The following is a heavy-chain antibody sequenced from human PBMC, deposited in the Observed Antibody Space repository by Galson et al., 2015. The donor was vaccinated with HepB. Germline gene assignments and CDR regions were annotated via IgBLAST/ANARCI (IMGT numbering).Heavy chain of an antibody. Sequence: SVKVSCKASGGAFSNYTISWVRQAPGQGLEWMGGIIPIFGTGKYAQKFQGRVTITADKSMNTAYMELRSLRSEDTAVYYCAREGDRSGWVDAFDIWGQGTMVTVSS. CDR2: IIPIFGTG. D-gene: IGHD6-19*01. CDR3: AREGDRSGWVDAFDI. J-gene: IGHJ3*02. V-gene: IGHV1-69*06. CDR1: GGAFSNYT.